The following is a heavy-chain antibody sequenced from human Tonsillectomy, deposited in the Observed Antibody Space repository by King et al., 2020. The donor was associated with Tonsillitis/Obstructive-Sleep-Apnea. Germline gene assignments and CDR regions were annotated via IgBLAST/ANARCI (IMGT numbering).Heavy chain of an antibody. CDR1: GGSVSSGSYY. V-gene: IGHV4-61*01. CDR2: IYYSGST. D-gene: IGHD2-2*01. CDR3: ARNPPRYCSSTSCYGVA. J-gene: IGHJ4*02. Sequence: MQLQESGPGLVKPSETLSLTCTVSGGSVSSGSYYWSWIRQPPGKGLEWIGDIYYSGSTNYNPSLKSRVTISVDTSKNQFSLKLSSVTAADTAVYYCARNPPRYCSSTSCYGVAWGQGTLVTVSS.